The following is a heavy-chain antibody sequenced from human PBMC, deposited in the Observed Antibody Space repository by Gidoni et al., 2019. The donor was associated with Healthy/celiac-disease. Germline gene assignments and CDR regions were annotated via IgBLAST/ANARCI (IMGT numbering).Heavy chain of an antibody. V-gene: IGHV3-21*01. CDR2: ISSSSSYI. CDR1: GFTISSYS. CDR3: ASIRDGYNYA. J-gene: IGHJ4*02. Sequence: EVQLVESGGGLVKPGGSLRLSCAASGFTISSYSMNWVRQAPGKGLEWVSSISSSSSYIYYADSVKGRFTISRDNAKNSLYLQMNSLRAEDTAVYYCASIRDGYNYAWGQGTLVTVSS. D-gene: IGHD5-12*01.